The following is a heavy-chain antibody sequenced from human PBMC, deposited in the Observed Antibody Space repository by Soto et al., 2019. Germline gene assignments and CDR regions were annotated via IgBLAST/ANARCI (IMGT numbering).Heavy chain of an antibody. V-gene: IGHV4-59*08. D-gene: IGHD3-10*01. CDR1: GGSISSYY. CDR3: PRGVSHGKITY. J-gene: IGHJ4*02. Sequence: TXXTLSLTCTVSGGSISSYYWSWVRQPPGKGLEWMGYSYYRGSTTKNPPLKSRVTIPVNTSKNQFSLKLGSLTAEDTAVYSWPRGVSHGKITYRGRETLFTVPS. CDR2: SYYRGST.